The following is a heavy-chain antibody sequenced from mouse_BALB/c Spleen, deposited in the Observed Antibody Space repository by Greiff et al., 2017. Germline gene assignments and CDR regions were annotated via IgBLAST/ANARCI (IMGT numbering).Heavy chain of an antibody. CDR2: ISSGSSTI. D-gene: IGHD1-1*01. J-gene: IGHJ2*01. CDR1: GFTFSSFG. V-gene: IGHV5-17*02. Sequence: EVKVVESGGGLVQPGGSRKLSCAASGFTFSSFGMHWVRQAPEKGLEWVAYISSGSSTIYYADTVKGRFTISRDNPKNTLFLQMTSLRSEDTAMYYCARATTVDYYFDYWGQGTTLTVSS. CDR3: ARATTVDYYFDY.